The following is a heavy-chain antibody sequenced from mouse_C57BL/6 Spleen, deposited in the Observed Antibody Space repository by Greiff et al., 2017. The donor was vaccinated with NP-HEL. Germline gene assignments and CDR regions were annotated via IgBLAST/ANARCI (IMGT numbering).Heavy chain of an antibody. V-gene: IGHV5-4*01. CDR3: ARSITTVVANYYAMDY. D-gene: IGHD1-1*01. CDR1: GFTFSSYA. Sequence: EVHLVESGGGLVKPGGSLKLSCAASGFTFSSYAMSWVRQTPEKRLEWVATISDGGSYTYYPDNVKGRFTISRDNAKNNLYLQMSHLKSEDTAMYYCARSITTVVANYYAMDYWGQGTSVTVSS. CDR2: ISDGGSYT. J-gene: IGHJ4*01.